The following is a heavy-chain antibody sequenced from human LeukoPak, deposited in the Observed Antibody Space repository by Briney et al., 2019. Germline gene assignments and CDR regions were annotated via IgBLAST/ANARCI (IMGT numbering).Heavy chain of an antibody. V-gene: IGHV1-2*02. Sequence: GASVKVSCKASGYTYTGYYMHWVRQAPGQGLEWMGWINPNSGGTNYAQKFQGRVTMTRDTSISTAYMELSRLRSDDTAVYYCARGQEYDFWSGYSLYYYFDYWGQGTLVTASS. CDR1: GYTYTGYY. D-gene: IGHD3-3*01. CDR2: INPNSGGT. CDR3: ARGQEYDFWSGYSLYYYFDY. J-gene: IGHJ4*02.